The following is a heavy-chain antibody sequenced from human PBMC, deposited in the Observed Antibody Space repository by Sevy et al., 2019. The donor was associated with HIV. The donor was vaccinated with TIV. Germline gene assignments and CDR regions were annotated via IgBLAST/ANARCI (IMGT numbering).Heavy chain of an antibody. D-gene: IGHD6-19*01. CDR3: ARDLAVAADGGY. Sequence: ASVKVSCKASGYTFTGYYMHWVRQAPGQGLEWMGRINPNSGGTNYAQKFQGRVTMTRDTSISTAYMEPSRLRSDDTAVYYCARDLAVAADGGYWGQGTLVTVSS. CDR2: INPNSGGT. V-gene: IGHV1-2*06. CDR1: GYTFTGYY. J-gene: IGHJ4*02.